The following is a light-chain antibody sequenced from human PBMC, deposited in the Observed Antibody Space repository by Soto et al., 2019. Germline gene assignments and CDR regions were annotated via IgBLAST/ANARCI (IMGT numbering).Light chain of an antibody. CDR2: AAS. CDR1: QSVHNNY. J-gene: IGKJ5*01. CDR3: QQYGSSRPVT. V-gene: IGKV3-20*01. Sequence: EIVLTQSPGTLSLSPGERATLSCRASQSVHNNYLAWYQQKPGQAPRLLLYAASSRATGIPDRFRGSGSGTDFTLTISRLETEDSAVYYCQQYGSSRPVTFGQGTRLEIK.